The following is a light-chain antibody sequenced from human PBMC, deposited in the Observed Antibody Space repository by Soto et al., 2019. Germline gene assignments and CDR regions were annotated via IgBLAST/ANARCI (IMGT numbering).Light chain of an antibody. CDR1: QGISSY. V-gene: IGKV1-9*01. CDR2: AAS. CDR3: QQFKCYMRP. J-gene: IGKJ4*01. Sequence: YSLSASVGDRLTITCRASQGISSYLAWYPQTPGKAPKLLIYAASALQSGVRSMFSGGGSGTDCTRTISCLQPEDVVTFCCQQFKCYMRPFCGG.